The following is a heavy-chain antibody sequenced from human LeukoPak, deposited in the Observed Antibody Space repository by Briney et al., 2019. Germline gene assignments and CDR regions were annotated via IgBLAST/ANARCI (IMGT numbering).Heavy chain of an antibody. CDR2: LRYSGST. CDR1: GGSISSYY. V-gene: IGHV4-39*07. CDR3: AIVYDSSVYYGGQRGGGIDY. J-gene: IGHJ4*02. Sequence: SETLSLTCTVSGGSISSYYWGWIRQPPGKGLEWIGSLRYSGSTFYNPSLKSRVTISVDTSKNQFSLKLSSVTAADTAVYYCAIVYDSSVYYGGQRGGGIDYWGQGTLVTVSS. D-gene: IGHD3-22*01.